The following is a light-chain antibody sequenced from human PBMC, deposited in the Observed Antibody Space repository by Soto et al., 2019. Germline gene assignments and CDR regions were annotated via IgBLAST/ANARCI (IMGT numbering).Light chain of an antibody. CDR2: DAS. Sequence: EIVLTQSPITLSLSPGERATLSCRASQTVFTYLAWYQQRPGQAPRLLIYDASNRVTGIPARFSGSGSGTDFTLTISSLEPEDFAVYFCQQRRKWPLTFGGGTKVEIK. V-gene: IGKV3-11*01. CDR1: QTVFTY. J-gene: IGKJ4*01. CDR3: QQRRKWPLT.